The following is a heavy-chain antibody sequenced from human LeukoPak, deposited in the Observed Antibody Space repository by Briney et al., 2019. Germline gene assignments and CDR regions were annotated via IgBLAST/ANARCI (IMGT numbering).Heavy chain of an antibody. J-gene: IGHJ4*02. Sequence: GGSLRLSCAASGFTFNAYGMHWVRQAPDKGLEWVAFIRYDGADKYYADSVKGRFTISRDNSKNTLYLQMNSLRAEDTAVYYCARTVAARGDYWGQGTLVTVSS. CDR2: IRYDGADK. CDR3: ARTVAARGDY. D-gene: IGHD6-25*01. CDR1: GFTFNAYG. V-gene: IGHV3-30*02.